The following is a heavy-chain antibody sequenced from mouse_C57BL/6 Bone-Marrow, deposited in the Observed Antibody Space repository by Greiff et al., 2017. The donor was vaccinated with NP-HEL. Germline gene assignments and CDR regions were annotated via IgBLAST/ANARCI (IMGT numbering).Heavy chain of an antibody. CDR3: ERYDYWFAY. V-gene: IGHV1-19*01. J-gene: IGHJ3*01. CDR1: GYTFTDYY. Sequence: VQLQQSGPVLVKPGASVKMSCKASGYTFTDYYMNWVKQSHGKSLEWIGVINPYNGGTSYNQKFKGKATLTVDKSSSTDYMGLNSLTSEDSAVYCCERYDYWFAYWGQGTLVTVSA. D-gene: IGHD2-4*01. CDR2: INPYNGGT.